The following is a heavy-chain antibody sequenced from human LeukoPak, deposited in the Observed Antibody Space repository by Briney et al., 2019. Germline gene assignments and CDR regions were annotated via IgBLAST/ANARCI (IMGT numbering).Heavy chain of an antibody. CDR2: IYYSGST. CDR1: GASISSYY. J-gene: IGHJ3*02. D-gene: IGHD3-10*01. V-gene: IGHV4-59*01. CDR3: AREGVSYAFDI. Sequence: PSETLSLTCTVSGASISSYYWSWIRQPPGKGLEWIGYIYYSGSTNYNPSLKSRVTISVDTSKNQFSLKLSSVTAADTAVYYCAREGVSYAFDIWGQGTMVTVSS.